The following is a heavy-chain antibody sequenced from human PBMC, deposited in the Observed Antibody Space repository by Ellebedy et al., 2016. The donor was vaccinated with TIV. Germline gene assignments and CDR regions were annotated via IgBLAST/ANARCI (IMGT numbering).Heavy chain of an antibody. Sequence: ASVKVSCKASGYTFTSYGISWVRQAPGQGLEWMGWISAYNGNTNYAQKLQGRVTMTTDTSTSTAYMELRSLRSDDTAVYYCAREMVATRGYYYYYMDVWGKGTTVTVSS. V-gene: IGHV1-18*04. J-gene: IGHJ6*03. CDR2: ISAYNGNT. CDR1: GYTFTSYG. D-gene: IGHD5-12*01. CDR3: AREMVATRGYYYYYMDV.